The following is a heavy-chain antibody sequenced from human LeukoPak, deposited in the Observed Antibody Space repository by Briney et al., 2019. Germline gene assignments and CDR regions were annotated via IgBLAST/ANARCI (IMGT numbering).Heavy chain of an antibody. CDR1: GYSFTTYW. CDR3: ARRRGTQDYVGGVGDH. J-gene: IGHJ1*01. D-gene: IGHD3-16*01. CDR2: IYPGDSDT. Sequence: GESLKISCKGSGYSFTTYWISWVRQMPGKGLEWMGIIYPGDSDTRYSPSFQGQVTISADKSISTAYLQWSSLKASDTAMYYCARRRGTQDYVGGVGDHWGQGTLVTVSS. V-gene: IGHV5-51*01.